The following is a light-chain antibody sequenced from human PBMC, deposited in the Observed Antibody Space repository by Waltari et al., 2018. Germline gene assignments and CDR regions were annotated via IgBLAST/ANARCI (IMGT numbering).Light chain of an antibody. CDR2: STD. V-gene: IGLV8-61*01. J-gene: IGLJ3*02. CDR3: VLYMGGGISV. CDR1: SGSVSTSYY. Sequence: QTVVTQEPSFSVSPGGTVTLTCGLSSGSVSTSYYPSWYQQTPGQAPRTLIYSTDSRSSGVPDRFSGSIVGNKAALPITGAQADDESDYYCVLYMGGGISVFGGGTKLTVL.